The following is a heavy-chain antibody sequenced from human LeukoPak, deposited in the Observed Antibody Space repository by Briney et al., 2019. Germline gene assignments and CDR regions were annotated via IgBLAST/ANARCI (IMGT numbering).Heavy chain of an antibody. Sequence: SETLSHTCTVSGGSISTGVYYFGWVRHHPRNGLEWIGAIFYSVRAFYNPSLKSRVTISVDTSKNQCSLDLSSATAADTAVYYFARRRHNFDFYDVWGQGTRVTVSS. J-gene: IGHJ3*01. V-gene: IGHV4-39*01. CDR3: ARRRHNFDFYDV. D-gene: IGHD3/OR15-3a*01. CDR1: GGSISTGVYY. CDR2: IFYSVRA.